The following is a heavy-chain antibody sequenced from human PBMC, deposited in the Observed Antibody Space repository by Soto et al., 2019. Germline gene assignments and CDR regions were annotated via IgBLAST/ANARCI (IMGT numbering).Heavy chain of an antibody. D-gene: IGHD2-15*01. CDR2: IIPIFGTA. V-gene: IGHV1-69*06. CDR3: ASGWDCSGGSCYPYYFDY. CDR1: GGTFSSYA. J-gene: IGHJ4*02. Sequence: QVQLVQSGAEVKKPGSSVKVSCKASGGTFSSYAISWVRQAPGQGLEWMGGIIPIFGTANYAQKFQGRVTITADKSTSTAYMELGSLRSEDTAVYYCASGWDCSGGSCYPYYFDYWGQGTLVTVSS.